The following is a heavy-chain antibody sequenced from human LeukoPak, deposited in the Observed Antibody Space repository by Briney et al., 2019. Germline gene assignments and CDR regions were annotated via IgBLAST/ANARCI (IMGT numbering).Heavy chain of an antibody. V-gene: IGHV1-2*02. CDR1: GYTFTGYY. Sequence: ASVKVSCKAPGYTFTGYYMHWVRQAPGQGLEWMGWINPNSGGTNYAQKFQGRVTMTRDTSISTAYMELSRLRSDDTAVYYCARRSRDLHDAFDIWGQGTMVTISS. J-gene: IGHJ3*02. D-gene: IGHD4-11*01. CDR2: INPNSGGT. CDR3: ARRSRDLHDAFDI.